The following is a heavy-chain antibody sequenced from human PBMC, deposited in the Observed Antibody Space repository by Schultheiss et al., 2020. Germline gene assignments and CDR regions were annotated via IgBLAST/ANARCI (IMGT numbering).Heavy chain of an antibody. Sequence: SLRLSCAASGFTFDHYSMHWVRQGPGKGLQWVSSISWDSDTVVYADSVQGRFTISRDNAKNSLYLQMNSLRPEDTALYYCTKGRSTSCFSPQDFWGQGTQVTVSS. D-gene: IGHD2-2*01. CDR1: GFTFDHYS. V-gene: IGHV3-9*01. CDR2: ISWDSDTV. CDR3: TKGRSTSCFSPQDF. J-gene: IGHJ4*02.